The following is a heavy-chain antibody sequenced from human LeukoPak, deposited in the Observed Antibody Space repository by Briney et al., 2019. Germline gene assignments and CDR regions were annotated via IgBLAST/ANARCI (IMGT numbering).Heavy chain of an antibody. CDR2: INSDGSGT. V-gene: IGHV3-74*01. CDR3: ARRYSGSRDFDY. J-gene: IGHJ4*02. D-gene: IGHD1-26*01. CDR1: GFTFTSYW. Sequence: QTGGSLRLSCAASGFTFTSYWMHWVRQAPGKGLVWVSRINSDGSGTSYADSVKGRFTISRDNAKNTLYLQMNSLRAEDTAVYYCARRYSGSRDFDYWGQGTLVTVSS.